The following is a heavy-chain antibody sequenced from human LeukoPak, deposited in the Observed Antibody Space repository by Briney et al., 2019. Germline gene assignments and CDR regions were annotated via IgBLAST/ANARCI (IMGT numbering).Heavy chain of an antibody. CDR3: ARGSHSSGYYYYFDY. Sequence: GGSLRLSCAASGFTFSSYEMNWVRQAPGKGLEWVSYISSSGSTIYYADSVKGRFTISRDNAKNSLYLQMNSLRAEDTAVYYCARGSHSSGYYYYFDYRGQGTLVTVSS. CDR1: GFTFSSYE. CDR2: ISSSGSTI. V-gene: IGHV3-48*03. D-gene: IGHD3-22*01. J-gene: IGHJ4*02.